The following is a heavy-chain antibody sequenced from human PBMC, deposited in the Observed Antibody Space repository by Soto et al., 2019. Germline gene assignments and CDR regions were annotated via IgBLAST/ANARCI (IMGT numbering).Heavy chain of an antibody. CDR3: ARGPLYSSSWPYWFDP. V-gene: IGHV3-53*01. CDR2: IYSGGST. J-gene: IGHJ5*02. Sequence: GGSLRLSCAASGFTVSNNCMTWVRQAPGKGLEWVSVIYSGGSTYYADSVKGRFTISRDNSKNTLYLQMNSLRAEDTAVYYCARGPLYSSSWPYWFDPWGQGTLVTVSS. CDR1: GFTVSNNC. D-gene: IGHD6-13*01.